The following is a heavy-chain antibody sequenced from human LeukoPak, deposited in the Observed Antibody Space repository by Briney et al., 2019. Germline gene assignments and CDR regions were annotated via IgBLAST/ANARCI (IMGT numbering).Heavy chain of an antibody. J-gene: IGHJ4*02. V-gene: IGHV3-53*01. D-gene: IGHD4-17*01. CDR3: ARGEDYGDYFDY. Sequence: GGSLRLSCAVSGFTVSSNNMNWVRQAPGKGLEWVSVVYSGGSTYYADSVRGRFTISRDNSKNTLYLQMNSLRAEDTAVYYCARGEDYGDYFDYWGQGTLVTVSS. CDR1: GFTVSSNN. CDR2: VYSGGST.